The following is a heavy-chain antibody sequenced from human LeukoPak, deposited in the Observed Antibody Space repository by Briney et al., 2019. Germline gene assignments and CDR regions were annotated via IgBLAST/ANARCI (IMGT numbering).Heavy chain of an antibody. CDR2: LYTTGST. Sequence: SQTLSLTCTVSGGSMIGDVSYWNWIRQPAGKGLEWIGRLYTTGSTIYNPSLKSRVSISAEMSKNQFSLRLQAVTAADTAVYFCARGEAIVDTWFCSWGQGTLVTVSS. CDR1: GGSMIGDVSY. V-gene: IGHV4-61*02. D-gene: IGHD2-15*01. J-gene: IGHJ5*01. CDR3: ARGEAIVDTWFCS.